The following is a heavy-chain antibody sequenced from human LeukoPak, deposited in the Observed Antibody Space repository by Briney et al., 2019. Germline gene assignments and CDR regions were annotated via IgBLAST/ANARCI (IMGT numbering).Heavy chain of an antibody. CDR2: INPSSGGT. CDR1: GHTFTGYD. CDR3: ATLRFFGGYGMDV. D-gene: IGHD3-3*01. J-gene: IGHJ6*02. V-gene: IGHV1-2*02. Sequence: ASVKVSCKASGHTFTGYDMHWVRQAPGQGLEWMGWINPSSGGTNYAQKFQGRVTMTRDTSISTAYMELSRLRSDDTALYYCATLRFFGGYGMDVWGQGTTVTVSS.